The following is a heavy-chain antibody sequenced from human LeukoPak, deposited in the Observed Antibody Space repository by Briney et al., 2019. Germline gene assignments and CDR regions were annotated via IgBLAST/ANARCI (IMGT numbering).Heavy chain of an antibody. V-gene: IGHV4-4*07. D-gene: IGHD6-6*01. CDR3: AREATYSSSSAALDY. J-gene: IGHJ4*02. CDR2: IYTSGST. Sequence: SGTLSLTCTVSGGSISSYYWSWIRQPAGKGLEWIGRIYTSGSTNYNPSLKSRVTMSVDTSTNQFSLKLSSVTAADTAVYYCAREATYSSSSAALDYWGQGTLVTVSS. CDR1: GGSISSYY.